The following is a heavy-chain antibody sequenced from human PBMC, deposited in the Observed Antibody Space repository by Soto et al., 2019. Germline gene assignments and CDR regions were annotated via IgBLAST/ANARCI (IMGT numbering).Heavy chain of an antibody. CDR3: AKGSGSDFFY. D-gene: IGHD2-15*01. CDR2: ISGSGGST. CDR1: GFNLSGDA. J-gene: IGHJ4*02. V-gene: IGHV3-23*01. Sequence: PGGSLRISCAGSGFNLSGDAVSWVRQAPGKGLEWFSAISGSGGSTYYADSVKGRFTIPRDNANNTLYLQMNSLRAEETAVYYCAKGSGSDFFYWGQVTLVTVS.